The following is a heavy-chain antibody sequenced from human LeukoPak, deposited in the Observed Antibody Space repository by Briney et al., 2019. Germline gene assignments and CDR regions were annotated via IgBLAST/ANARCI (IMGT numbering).Heavy chain of an antibody. CDR3: ATVRKYYDSSGYYY. D-gene: IGHD3-22*01. Sequence: ASVTVSCKASGYTFTGYYMHWVRQAPGKGFEWMGGFDPEDGETIYAQKFQGRVTMTEDTSTDTAYMELSSLRSEDTAVYYCATVRKYYDSSGYYYWGQGTLVTVSS. V-gene: IGHV1-24*01. CDR2: FDPEDGET. J-gene: IGHJ4*02. CDR1: GYTFTGYY.